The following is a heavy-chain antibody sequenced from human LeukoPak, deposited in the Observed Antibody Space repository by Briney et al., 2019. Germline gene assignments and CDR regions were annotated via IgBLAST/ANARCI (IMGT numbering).Heavy chain of an antibody. CDR2: IYHTGST. D-gene: IGHD6-13*01. V-gene: IGHV4-39*06. Sequence: SETLSLTCTVSGGSIIGSGYYWGWIRQPPGKSLVWIGTIYHTGSTNYNPSLESRVTISVDTSKSQFALKLSSVTAADTAVYYCARSHGIAAAGKGFDYWGQGTLVTVSS. CDR3: ARSHGIAAAGKGFDY. J-gene: IGHJ4*02. CDR1: GGSIIGSGYY.